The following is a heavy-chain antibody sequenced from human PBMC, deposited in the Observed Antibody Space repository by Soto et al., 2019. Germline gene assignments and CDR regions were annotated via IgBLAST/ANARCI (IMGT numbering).Heavy chain of an antibody. CDR3: ANPIPKTGTTFGF. CDR2: ISGSGDDT. D-gene: IGHD1-1*01. CDR1: GFTFSNFA. V-gene: IGHV3-23*01. J-gene: IGHJ4*02. Sequence: PGGSLRLSCVASGFTFSNFAMAWVRQAPGEGLEWDSAISGSGDDTFYADSMKGRFTISRDNSKDTLYLQINSLRAEDTAVYYCANPIPKTGTTFGFWGQGTLVTVSS.